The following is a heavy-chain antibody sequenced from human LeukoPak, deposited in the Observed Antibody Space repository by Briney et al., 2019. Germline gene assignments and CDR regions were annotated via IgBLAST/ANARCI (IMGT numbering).Heavy chain of an antibody. D-gene: IGHD6-19*01. CDR2: MNPNSGNT. V-gene: IGHV1-8*01. CDR3: ARGVGYSSGTPFDY. Sequence: ASVKVSCKASGYTFTRYDINWLRQATGQGLEWMGWMNPNSGNTGYAQKFQGRVTMTRNTSISTAYLELSSVRSEDTAVYYCARGVGYSSGTPFDYWGQGTLVTVSS. CDR1: GYTFTRYD. J-gene: IGHJ4*02.